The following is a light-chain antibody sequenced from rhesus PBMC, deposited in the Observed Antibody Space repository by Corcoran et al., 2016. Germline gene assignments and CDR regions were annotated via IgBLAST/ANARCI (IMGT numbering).Light chain of an antibody. J-gene: IGKJ4*01. Sequence: DIQMTQSLSSPSASVGDTVTISCRASQGISSWLAWYHQKPGKAPKLLIYKSSRLQSGVPSRFSGSGSGTDFTLTISSLQSDDFATYYCQQDSSRPPTFGEGTKVELK. CDR1: QGISSW. CDR3: QQDSSRPPT. CDR2: KSS. V-gene: IGKV1-22*01.